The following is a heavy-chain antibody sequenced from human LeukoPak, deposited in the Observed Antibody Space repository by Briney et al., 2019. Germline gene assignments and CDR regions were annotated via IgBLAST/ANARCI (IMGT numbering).Heavy chain of an antibody. CDR2: ISYDGSNK. CDR3: ARSPIAVAGSEYFQH. CDR1: GFTFSSYA. D-gene: IGHD6-19*01. V-gene: IGHV3-30-3*01. Sequence: GGSLGLSCAASGFTFSSYAMHWVRQAPGKGLEWVAVISYDGSNKYYADSVKGRFTISRDNSKNTLYLQMNSLRAEDTAVYYCARSPIAVAGSEYFQHWGQGTLVTVSS. J-gene: IGHJ1*01.